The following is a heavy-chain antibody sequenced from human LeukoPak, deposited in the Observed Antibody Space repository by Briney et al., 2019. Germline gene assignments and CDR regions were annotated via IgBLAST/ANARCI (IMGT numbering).Heavy chain of an antibody. V-gene: IGHV3-33*01. J-gene: IGHJ5*02. CDR1: GFTFSSYG. CDR2: IWYDGSNK. Sequence: GGSLRLSCAASGFTFSSYGMPWVRQAPGKGLEWVAVIWYDGSNKYYADSVKGRFTISRDNSKNTLYLQMNSLRAEDTAVYYCARDALTGTGLDPWGQGTLVTVSS. D-gene: IGHD1-20*01. CDR3: ARDALTGTGLDP.